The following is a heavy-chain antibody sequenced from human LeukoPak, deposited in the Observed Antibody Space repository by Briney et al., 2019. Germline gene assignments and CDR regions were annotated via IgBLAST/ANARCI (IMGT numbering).Heavy chain of an antibody. J-gene: IGHJ5*02. D-gene: IGHD3-22*01. CDR2: IYYSGST. CDR1: GGSISSYY. V-gene: IGHV4-59*01. Sequence: PSETLSLTCTVSGGSISSYYWSWIRQPPGKGLEWIGYIYYSGSTNYNPSLKSRVTISVDTSKNQFSLKLSSVTAADTAVFYCARVAGSSGYSDLWGQGTLVTVSS. CDR3: ARVAGSSGYSDL.